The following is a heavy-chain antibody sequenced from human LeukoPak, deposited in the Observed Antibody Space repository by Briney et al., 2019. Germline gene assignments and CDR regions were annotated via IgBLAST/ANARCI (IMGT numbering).Heavy chain of an antibody. J-gene: IGHJ1*01. V-gene: IGHV3-21*01. CDR3: VRDSGSSYGYYFLH. D-gene: IGHD1-26*01. CDR1: GFSFNSYS. Sequence: GGSLILSCAASGFSFNSYSMYWVRQAPGKGLEWVSSISSSSSHMFYADSVKGRFSITRDNANNSLYLQMNSLRAEDTAVYYCVRDSGSSYGYYFLHWGQGTLVTVSS. CDR2: ISSSSSHM.